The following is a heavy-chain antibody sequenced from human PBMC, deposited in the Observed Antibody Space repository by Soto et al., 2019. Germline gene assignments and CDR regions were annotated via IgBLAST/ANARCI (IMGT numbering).Heavy chain of an antibody. V-gene: IGHV1-3*01. CDR2: INAGNGNT. CDR3: ARDSSGYYYDY. J-gene: IGHJ4*02. Sequence: GASVNVSCKTSGYTFTSYAMHWLRQAPGQRLEWMGWINAGNGNTKYSQKFQGRVTINRDASASTAYMGLSSLRSEDTAVYYCARDSSGYYYDYWGQGTLVTVSS. D-gene: IGHD3-22*01. CDR1: GYTFTSYA.